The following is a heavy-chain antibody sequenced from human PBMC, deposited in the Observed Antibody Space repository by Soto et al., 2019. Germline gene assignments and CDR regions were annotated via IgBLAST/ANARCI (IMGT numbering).Heavy chain of an antibody. CDR2: IKQDGSEK. CDR1: GFTFSSYW. V-gene: IGHV3-7*05. Sequence: GGSLRLSCAASGFTFSSYWMSWVRQAPGKGLEWVANIKQDGSEKYYVDSVKGRFTISRDNTKNSLYLQMNSLSAEDTAMYYCARVLYGSGTNWFDPWGQGALVTVSS. D-gene: IGHD3-10*01. CDR3: ARVLYGSGTNWFDP. J-gene: IGHJ5*02.